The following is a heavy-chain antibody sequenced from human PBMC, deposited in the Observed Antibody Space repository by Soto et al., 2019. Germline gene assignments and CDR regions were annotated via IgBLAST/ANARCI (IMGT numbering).Heavy chain of an antibody. CDR2: ISSSSSYI. CDR3: ARDQWLAGTSPYYYYGMDV. Sequence: EVQLVESGGGLVQPGGSLRLSCAASGFTFSSYSMNWVRQAPGKGLEWVSSISSSSSYIYYADSVKGRFTISRDNAKNSLYLQMNSLRAEDTAVYYCARDQWLAGTSPYYYYGMDVWGQGTTVTVSS. J-gene: IGHJ6*02. V-gene: IGHV3-21*01. CDR1: GFTFSSYS. D-gene: IGHD6-19*01.